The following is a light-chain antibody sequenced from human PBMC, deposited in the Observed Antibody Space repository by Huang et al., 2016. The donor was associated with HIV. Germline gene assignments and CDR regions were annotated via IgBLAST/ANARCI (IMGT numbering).Light chain of an antibody. J-gene: IGKJ1*01. CDR1: QSVSSN. CDR3: QQYSNWPRGT. CDR2: VAS. V-gene: IGKV3-15*01. Sequence: EIVLTQSPATLSVSPGERATLSCRASQSVSSNLAWYQQKPGPAPRLLIYVASVRATGFPARFSGSGSTTEFSLTISSLQSEDFAVYYCQQYSNWPRGTFGQGTKVDI.